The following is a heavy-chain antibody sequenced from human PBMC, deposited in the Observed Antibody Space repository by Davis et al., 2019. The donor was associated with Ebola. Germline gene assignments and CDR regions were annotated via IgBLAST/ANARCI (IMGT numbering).Heavy chain of an antibody. J-gene: IGHJ4*02. D-gene: IGHD1-26*01. V-gene: IGHV3-73*01. CDR3: TSTAGSVDY. CDR2: IRSKANSYAT. CDR1: GFTFSGSA. Sequence: GESLKISCAASGFTFSGSAMHWVRQASGKGLEWVGRIRSKANSYATAYAASGKGRFTISRDDSKNTAYLQMNSLKTEDTAVYYCTSTAGSVDYWGQGTLVTVSS.